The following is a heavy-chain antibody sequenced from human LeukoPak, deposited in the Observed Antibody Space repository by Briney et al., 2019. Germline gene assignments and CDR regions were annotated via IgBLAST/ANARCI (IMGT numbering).Heavy chain of an antibody. D-gene: IGHD3-9*01. V-gene: IGHV1-2*02. CDR2: INPNSGGT. CDR3: ARSTLRYFDWSTGDWFDP. Sequence: ASVKVSCKASGYTFTGYYMHWVRQAPGQGLEWVGWINPNSGGTNYAQKFQGRVTMTRDTSISTAYMELSRLRSDDTAVYYCARSTLRYFDWSTGDWFDPWGQGTLVTVSS. CDR1: GYTFTGYY. J-gene: IGHJ5*02.